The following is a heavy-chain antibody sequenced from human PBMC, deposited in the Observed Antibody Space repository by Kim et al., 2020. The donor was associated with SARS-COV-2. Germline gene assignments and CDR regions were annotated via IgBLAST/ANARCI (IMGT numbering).Heavy chain of an antibody. D-gene: IGHD4-17*01. CDR2: IYYSGST. J-gene: IGHJ5*02. V-gene: IGHV4-31*03. Sequence: SETLSLTCTVSGGSISSGGYYWSWIRQHPGKGLEWIGYIYYSGSTYYNPSLKSRVTISVDTSKNQFSLKLSSVTAADTAVYYCARAPLTYGDYLYNWFDPWGQGTLVTVSS. CDR3: ARAPLTYGDYLYNWFDP. CDR1: GGSISSGGYY.